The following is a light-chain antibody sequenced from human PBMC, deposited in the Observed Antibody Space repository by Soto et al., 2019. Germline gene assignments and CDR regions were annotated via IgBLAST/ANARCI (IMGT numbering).Light chain of an antibody. CDR2: DVS. Sequence: QSALTQPASVSGSPGQSITISCTGTSSDVGGYNYVSWYQQHPGKAPKLMIYDVSYRPSGVSNRFSGSKSGNTASLTISGLQADDEADYHCSSYTSSSTVVFGGGTKLTVL. CDR1: SSDVGGYNY. CDR3: SSYTSSSTVV. V-gene: IGLV2-14*03. J-gene: IGLJ3*02.